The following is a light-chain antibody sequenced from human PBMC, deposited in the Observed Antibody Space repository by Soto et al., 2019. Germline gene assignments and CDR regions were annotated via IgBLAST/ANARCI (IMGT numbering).Light chain of an antibody. CDR1: QSISIW. CDR3: QKYNSAPWT. V-gene: IGKV1-5*03. J-gene: IGKJ1*01. Sequence: DIQMTQSPSTLSGSVGDRVTITCRASQSISIWFAWYQQKPGKAPKILIYKASSLESGVPSRFSGSGSGTDFTLTISSLQPEDVATYYCQKYNSAPWTFGQGTKVDIK. CDR2: KAS.